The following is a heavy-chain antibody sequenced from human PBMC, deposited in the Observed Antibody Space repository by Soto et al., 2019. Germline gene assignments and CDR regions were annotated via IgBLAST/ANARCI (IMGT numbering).Heavy chain of an antibody. Sequence: SETLSLTCSVSGGSINSDDSFWGWVRQSPGKGLEWIGSLYYGGSTFYNPSPKSRVTISLDTSKNQFSLRLTSVTAADTAIYYCARQLPVGATSWFDPWGQGTLVTVSS. V-gene: IGHV4-39*01. D-gene: IGHD1-26*01. CDR3: ARQLPVGATSWFDP. CDR2: LYYGGST. CDR1: GGSINSDDSF. J-gene: IGHJ5*02.